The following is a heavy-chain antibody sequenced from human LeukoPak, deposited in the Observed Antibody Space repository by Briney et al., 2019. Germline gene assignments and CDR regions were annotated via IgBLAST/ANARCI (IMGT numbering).Heavy chain of an antibody. J-gene: IGHJ4*02. CDR2: ISAHDGDT. CDR1: GYTFTSYG. CDR3: ARDRTLYSGSSYTYYAFAY. Sequence: ASVKVSCKASGYTFTSYGISWVRQAPGQGLEWMGWISAHDGDTNYTQKLQGRVTMTTDTSTTIAYMELRGLRSDDTAVYYCARDRTLYSGSSYTYYAFAYWGQGTLVTVSS. V-gene: IGHV1-18*01. D-gene: IGHD1-26*01.